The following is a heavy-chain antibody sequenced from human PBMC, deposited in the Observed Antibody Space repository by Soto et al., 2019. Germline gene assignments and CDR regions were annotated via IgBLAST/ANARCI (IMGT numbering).Heavy chain of an antibody. J-gene: IGHJ6*02. CDR2: IWYDGSNI. CDR1: GFTFSHYG. V-gene: IGHV3-33*01. D-gene: IGHD2-15*01. CDR3: ARHVRAMKGVEYEACSGSFYSCGMDV. Sequence: QVQLLESGGGVVQPGTSLRLTCSASGFTFSHYGMHWVRQAPGQGLEWLAVIWYDGSNIRYVDAVEGRFTISRGNTKNALYLQRSSLRGEDKAVYYCARHVRAMKGVEYEACSGSFYSCGMDVLGQVTT.